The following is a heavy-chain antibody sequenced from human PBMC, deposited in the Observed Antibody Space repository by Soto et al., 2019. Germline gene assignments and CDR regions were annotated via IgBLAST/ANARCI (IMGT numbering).Heavy chain of an antibody. D-gene: IGHD5-18*01. Sequence: PGGSLRLSCAASGFTFSSYSMNWVRQAPGKGLEWVSYISSSSSTIYYADSVKGRFTISRDNAKNSLYLQMNSLRDEDTAVYYCAREDVDTAMVMGQAYHYNWFDPWGQGTLVTVSS. CDR1: GFTFSSYS. V-gene: IGHV3-48*02. CDR2: ISSSSSTI. CDR3: AREDVDTAMVMGQAYHYNWFDP. J-gene: IGHJ5*02.